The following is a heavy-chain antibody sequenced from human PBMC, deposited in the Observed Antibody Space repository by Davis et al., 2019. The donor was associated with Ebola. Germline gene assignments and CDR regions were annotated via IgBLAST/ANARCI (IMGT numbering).Heavy chain of an antibody. Sequence: GESLKISCKGSGYGFADYWIGWVRQMPGKGLEWMGIIYPGDSGTRYSPSFQGQVTISADKSISTAYLQWSSLKASDTAMYYCARLLPYADLRRFYLDYWGQGTLVTVSS. CDR3: ARLLPYADLRRFYLDY. CDR1: GYGFADYW. V-gene: IGHV5-51*01. J-gene: IGHJ4*02. CDR2: IYPGDSGT. D-gene: IGHD3/OR15-3a*01.